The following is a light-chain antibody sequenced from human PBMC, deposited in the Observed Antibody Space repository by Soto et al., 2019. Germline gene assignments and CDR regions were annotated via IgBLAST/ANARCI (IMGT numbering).Light chain of an antibody. CDR1: QSISSW. CDR3: QQYNSVSLLT. J-gene: IGKJ4*01. V-gene: IGKV1-5*03. CDR2: KAS. Sequence: DIQMTQCPSTLSASVRALVTITCRSSQSISSWLAWYQQKPGKAPKLLIYKASTLESGGPSRFSGSGSGTEFTLTSSSLQPDDFATYYCQQYNSVSLLTFGGGTKVDI.